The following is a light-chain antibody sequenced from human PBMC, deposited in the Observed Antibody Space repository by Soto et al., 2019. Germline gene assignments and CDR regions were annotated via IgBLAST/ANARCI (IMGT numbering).Light chain of an antibody. CDR1: QSVSSK. V-gene: IGKV3-15*01. Sequence: EIVMTQSPDTLSVSTGERATLSCRASQSVSSKLAWYQHKPGQVPRLLIYGASTRATGVPGRFSGSGSGTEFTLTISSLQSEDFAVYYCQQYNSWPRTLGQGTKVEIK. J-gene: IGKJ1*01. CDR2: GAS. CDR3: QQYNSWPRT.